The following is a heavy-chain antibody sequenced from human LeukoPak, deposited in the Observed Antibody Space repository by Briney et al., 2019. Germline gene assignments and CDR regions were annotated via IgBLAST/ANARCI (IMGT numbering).Heavy chain of an antibody. CDR2: INPNSGGT. J-gene: IGHJ6*02. D-gene: IGHD3-3*01. CDR1: GYTFTGYY. CDR3: ARGPLPYYDFWSGYYSNEHYYYGMDV. Sequence: GASVKISCKASGYTFTGYYMHWVRQAPGQGLEWVGWINPNSGGTNYAQKFQGRVTMTRDTSISTAYMELSRLRSDDTAVYYCARGPLPYYDFWSGYYSNEHYYYGMDVWGQGTTVTVSS. V-gene: IGHV1-2*02.